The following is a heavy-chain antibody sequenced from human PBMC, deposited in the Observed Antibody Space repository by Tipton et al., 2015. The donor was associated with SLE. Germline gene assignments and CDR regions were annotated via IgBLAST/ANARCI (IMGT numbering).Heavy chain of an antibody. Sequence: LRLSCTVSGGSISSGSYYWSWIRQPAGKGLEWIGRIYTSGSTNYNPSLKSRVTMSVDTSKNQFSLKLSSVTAADTAVYYCARDIVVEAVAGTDYWGQGTLVTVSS. CDR2: IYTSGST. D-gene: IGHD6-19*01. CDR3: ARDIVVEAVAGTDY. CDR1: GGSISSGSYY. J-gene: IGHJ4*02. V-gene: IGHV4-61*02.